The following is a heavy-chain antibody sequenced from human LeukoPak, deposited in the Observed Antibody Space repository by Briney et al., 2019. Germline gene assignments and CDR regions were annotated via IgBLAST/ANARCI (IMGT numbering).Heavy chain of an antibody. CDR1: GYTFSNYG. D-gene: IGHD3-9*01. J-gene: IGHJ4*02. V-gene: IGHV1-18*01. CDR2: ISVYTGYT. CDR3: ARDGGYFDWPRPRPGKYYFDY. Sequence: ASVKVSCKASGYTFSNYGVTWVRQAPGQGLEWMGWISVYTGYTNYAQNFQGRVTMTTDTSTNTAYMELRSLTSDDTAVYFCARDGGYFDWPRPRPGKYYFDYWGQGTLVTVTP.